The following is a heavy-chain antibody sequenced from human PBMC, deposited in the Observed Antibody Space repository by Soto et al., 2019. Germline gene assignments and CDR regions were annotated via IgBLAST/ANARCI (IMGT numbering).Heavy chain of an antibody. CDR2: IYPGDSDT. CDR1: GYSFTSYW. CDR3: ARQVRQGTHDYGVASFDY. Sequence: EVQLVQSGAEVKKPGESLKISCKGSGYSFTSYWIGWVRQMPGKGLEWMGIIYPGDSDTRYSPSFQGQVTISADKSISTAYLQWSSLKASDTAMYYCARQVRQGTHDYGVASFDYWGQGTLVTVSS. V-gene: IGHV5-51*01. J-gene: IGHJ4*02. D-gene: IGHD4-17*01.